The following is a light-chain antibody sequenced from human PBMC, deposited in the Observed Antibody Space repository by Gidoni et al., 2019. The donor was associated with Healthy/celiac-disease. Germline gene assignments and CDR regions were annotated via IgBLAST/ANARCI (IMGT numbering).Light chain of an antibody. J-gene: IGKJ5*01. CDR2: AAS. CDR1: QSISSY. Sequence: DLQLPPSPSSLSASVGDRVTIPCRASQSISSYLNWYQQKPGKAPKLLIYAASSLQSGVPSRFSGSGSGTDFTLTISSLQPEDFATYYCQQSYSTPITFGQGTRLEIK. CDR3: QQSYSTPIT. V-gene: IGKV1-39*01.